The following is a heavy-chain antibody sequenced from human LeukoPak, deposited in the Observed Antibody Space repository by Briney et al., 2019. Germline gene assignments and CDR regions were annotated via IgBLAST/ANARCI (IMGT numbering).Heavy chain of an antibody. CDR3: VRHTPKGAAEVMDF. V-gene: IGHV4-59*08. CDR2: IHYRGNT. CDR1: GGSISGYY. J-gene: IGHJ4*02. D-gene: IGHD6-25*01. Sequence: SETLSLTCTVAGGSISGYYWSWIRQPPGKGLEWIGYIHYRGNTNYNPSLNSRVTMSMDTSKNQFSLRLSSVTAADTAVYYCVRHTPKGAAEVMDFWGQGTLVTVSS.